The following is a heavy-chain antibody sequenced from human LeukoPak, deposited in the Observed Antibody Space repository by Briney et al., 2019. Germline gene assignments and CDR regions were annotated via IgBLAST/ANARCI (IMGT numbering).Heavy chain of an antibody. J-gene: IGHJ4*02. CDR2: ISYDGSNK. D-gene: IGHD6-6*01. Sequence: PGGSLRLSCTASGFSFRTYNLHWVRQAPGKGLEWVAVISYDGSNKYYADSVKGRFTISRDNSKNTLYLQMNSLRAEDTAVYYCAREGSSLAPFDYWGQGTLVTVSS. V-gene: IGHV3-30*19. CDR1: GFSFRTYN. CDR3: AREGSSLAPFDY.